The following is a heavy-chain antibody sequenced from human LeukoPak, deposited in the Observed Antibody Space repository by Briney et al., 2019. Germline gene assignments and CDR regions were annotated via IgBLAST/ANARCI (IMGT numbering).Heavy chain of an antibody. CDR3: ARDGIAAVDFDY. CDR1: GFTFSTYW. Sequence: GGSLRLSCAASGFTFSTYWMHWVRHAPGKGLVWVSRVNGDGSSTNYADSVKGRFTISRDNAKNTLYLQMNSLRAEDTAVYYCARDGIAAVDFDYWGQGILVTVSS. CDR2: VNGDGSST. D-gene: IGHD6-13*01. V-gene: IGHV3-74*01. J-gene: IGHJ4*02.